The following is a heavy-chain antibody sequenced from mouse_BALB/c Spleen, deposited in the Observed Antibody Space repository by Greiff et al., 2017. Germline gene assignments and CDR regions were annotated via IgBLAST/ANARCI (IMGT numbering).Heavy chain of an antibody. D-gene: IGHD4-1*01. V-gene: IGHV5-12-1*01. Sequence: EVQVVESGGGLVKPGGSLKLSCAASGFAFSSYDMSWVRQTPEKRLEWVAYISSGGGSTYYPDTVKGRFTISRDNAKNTLYLQMSSLKSEDTAMYYCARLTGTRAMDYWGQGTSVTVSS. CDR3: ARLTGTRAMDY. CDR1: GFAFSSYD. CDR2: ISSGGGST. J-gene: IGHJ4*01.